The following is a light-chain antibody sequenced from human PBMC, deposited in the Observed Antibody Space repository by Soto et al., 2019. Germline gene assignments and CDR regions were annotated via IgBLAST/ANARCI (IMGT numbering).Light chain of an antibody. CDR2: LGS. CDR3: MQALQTPPL. V-gene: IGKV2-28*01. CDR1: QSLLHSNGYNY. J-gene: IGKJ2*01. Sequence: DIVMTQSPLSLPVTPGEPASISCRSSQSLLHSNGYNYLDWYLQKPGQSPQLLIYLGSNRASGVPDRFSGSGSGTDFTLKISRVEAEDVGVYYCMQALQTPPLLGQGTKLEIK.